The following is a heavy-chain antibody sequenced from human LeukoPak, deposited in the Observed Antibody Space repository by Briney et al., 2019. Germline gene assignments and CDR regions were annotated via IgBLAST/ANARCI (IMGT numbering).Heavy chain of an antibody. Sequence: SETLSLTCTVSGGSISSGSYYWSWIRQPAGKELEWIGRIYSSGSTNYNPSLKSRVTMSVDTSKNQFSLKLSSVTAADTAVYYCARESDYDFWSGHDYFDYWGQGTLVTVSS. CDR2: IYSSGST. J-gene: IGHJ4*02. CDR1: GGSISSGSYY. D-gene: IGHD3-3*01. CDR3: ARESDYDFWSGHDYFDY. V-gene: IGHV4-61*02.